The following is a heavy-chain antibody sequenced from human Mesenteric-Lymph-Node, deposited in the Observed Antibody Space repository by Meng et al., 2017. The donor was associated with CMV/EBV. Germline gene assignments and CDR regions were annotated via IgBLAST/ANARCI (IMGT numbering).Heavy chain of an antibody. J-gene: IGHJ3*01. CDR2: ISGRGDDT. CDR1: GFTFSSDA. CDR3: AKTPVEILAFDV. Sequence: CAASGFTFSSDAMTWVRQAPGKGLEWLSLISGRGDDTYYADSVKGRFTISRDNSKNTLYLQINSLRAEDTAAYYCAKTPVEILAFDVWGQGTMVTVSS. V-gene: IGHV3-23*01.